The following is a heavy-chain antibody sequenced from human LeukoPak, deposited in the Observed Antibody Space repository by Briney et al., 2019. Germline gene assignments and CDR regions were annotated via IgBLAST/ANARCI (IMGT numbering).Heavy chain of an antibody. CDR1: GFTFSSYA. CDR2: ISYDGSNK. J-gene: IGHJ4*02. Sequence: GGSLRLSCAASGFTFSSYAMHWVRQAPGKGLEWVAVISYDGSNKYYADSVKGRFTISRDNSKNTLYLQMNSLRAEDTAVYYCARYWGDSSGYYRNYFDYWGQGTLVTVSS. D-gene: IGHD3-22*01. CDR3: ARYWGDSSGYYRNYFDY. V-gene: IGHV3-30-3*01.